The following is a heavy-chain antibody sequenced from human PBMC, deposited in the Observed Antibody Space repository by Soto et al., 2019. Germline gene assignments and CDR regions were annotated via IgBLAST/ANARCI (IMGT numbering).Heavy chain of an antibody. Sequence: SETLSLTCTVSGGYISSGGYYWSWIRQHPGKGLEWIGYIYHSGTTYYNPSLKSRVTISVDTSKNQFSLKLTSVTAADTAVYFCAREVALTTCFDNWGQGTLVTVSS. D-gene: IGHD4-17*01. CDR2: IYHSGTT. CDR3: AREVALTTCFDN. CDR1: GGYISSGGYY. J-gene: IGHJ4*02. V-gene: IGHV4-31*03.